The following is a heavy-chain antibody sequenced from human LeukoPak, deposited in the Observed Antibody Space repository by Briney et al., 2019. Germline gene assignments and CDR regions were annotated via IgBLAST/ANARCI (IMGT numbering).Heavy chain of an antibody. D-gene: IGHD5-12*01. J-gene: IGHJ4*02. CDR3: AKERSPYSCYETGFDQ. V-gene: IGHV3-30*18. Sequence: GRSLRLFCAASGFTFRSYGMRCVRQAPGKGLEWLAVISYDGRNKYYGDSVKGRFTISRENSKNRLDLQMSSLSAEDTAVYYCAKERSPYSCYETGFDQCGQGTLVTVAS. CDR2: ISYDGRNK. CDR1: GFTFRSYG.